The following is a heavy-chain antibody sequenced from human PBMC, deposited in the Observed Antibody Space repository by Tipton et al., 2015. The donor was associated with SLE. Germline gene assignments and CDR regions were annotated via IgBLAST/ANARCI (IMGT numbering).Heavy chain of an antibody. V-gene: IGHV3-23*03. J-gene: IGHJ6*03. CDR1: GFTFSSYA. CDR3: AKRRDHYMDV. Sequence: SLRLSCAVSGFTFSSYAMSWVRQAPGKGLEWVSVIYSGGSSTYYADSVKGRFTISRDNSKNTLYLQMNSLRAEDTAVYYCAKRRDHYMDVWGKGTTVTVSS. CDR2: IYSGGSST.